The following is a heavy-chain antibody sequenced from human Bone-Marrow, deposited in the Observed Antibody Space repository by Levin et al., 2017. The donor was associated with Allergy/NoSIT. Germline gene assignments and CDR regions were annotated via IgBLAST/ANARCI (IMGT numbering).Heavy chain of an antibody. CDR3: ARSAATALYYFDS. V-gene: IGHV3-53*01. J-gene: IGHJ4*02. CDR1: GFAVSRDY. Sequence: GGSLRLSCVASGFAVSRDYMSWVRQAPGKGLEWVSLIYSGGNTYYADSVKGRFTISRDTSKNTVYLQMNSLPAEDTAVYYCARSAATALYYFDSWGQGTLVSVSS. CDR2: IYSGGNT. D-gene: IGHD1-26*01.